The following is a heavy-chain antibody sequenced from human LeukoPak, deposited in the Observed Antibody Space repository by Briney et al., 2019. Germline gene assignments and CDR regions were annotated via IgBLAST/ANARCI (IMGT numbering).Heavy chain of an antibody. CDR1: SGSISTSNYY. Sequence: PSETLSLTCTVSSGSISTSNYYWGWVRQPPGKALEWIGNIFYSGSTYYSPSLKSRVTISVDTSKNQFSLKLSSVTAADTAVYYCAREVIGSGTIQDAFDIWGQGTMVTVSS. CDR2: IFYSGST. J-gene: IGHJ3*02. CDR3: AREVIGSGTIQDAFDI. D-gene: IGHD3-10*01. V-gene: IGHV4-39*07.